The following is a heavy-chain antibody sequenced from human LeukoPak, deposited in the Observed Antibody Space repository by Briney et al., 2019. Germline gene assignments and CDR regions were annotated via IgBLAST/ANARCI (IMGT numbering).Heavy chain of an antibody. J-gene: IGHJ3*02. D-gene: IGHD2-21*02. CDR3: ARSGYLVVTAYDAFDI. Sequence: GASVKVSCKASGGTSGSNAISWVRQAPGQGLEWMGIINPRGDYTTYAQNFQGRVTMTRDTSTSTIYMELSSLRSEDTAVYYCARSGYLVVTAYDAFDIWGQGTMVTVSS. CDR2: INPRGDYT. CDR1: GGTSGSNA. V-gene: IGHV1-46*01.